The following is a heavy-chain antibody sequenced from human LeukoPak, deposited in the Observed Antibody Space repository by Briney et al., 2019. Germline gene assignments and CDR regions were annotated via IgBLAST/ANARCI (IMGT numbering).Heavy chain of an antibody. J-gene: IGHJ4*02. Sequence: GGSLRLSCAASGFMFSTYWMTWGRQAPGKGLEWVANIKPDGSETYYVDPVKGRFTISRDNTKNLLYLQMNSLRGEDAAVYYCGGFGYEAAVDLWGQGTLVTVSS. D-gene: IGHD6-13*01. CDR2: IKPDGSET. CDR1: GFMFSTYW. CDR3: GGFGYEAAVDL. V-gene: IGHV3-7*01.